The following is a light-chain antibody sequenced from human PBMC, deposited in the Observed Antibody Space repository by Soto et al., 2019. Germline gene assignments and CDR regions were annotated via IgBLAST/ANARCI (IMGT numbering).Light chain of an antibody. Sequence: QSVLTQPPSASGSPGQSVTISCTGTSSNVAGYNYVSWYQQHPGKAPKLAIYEVNRRPSGVPDRFSGSKSGNTASLTVSGLQAEDEADYYCSSYAGSNNVVFGGGTKLTVL. J-gene: IGLJ2*01. CDR2: EVN. CDR1: SSNVAGYNY. V-gene: IGLV2-8*01. CDR3: SSYAGSNNVV.